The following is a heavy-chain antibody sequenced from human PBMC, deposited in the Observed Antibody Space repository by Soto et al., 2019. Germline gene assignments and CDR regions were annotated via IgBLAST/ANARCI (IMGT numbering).Heavy chain of an antibody. CDR2: ISGSGGST. CDR3: AKEWGASYYYYGMDV. J-gene: IGHJ6*02. V-gene: IGHV3-23*01. CDR1: GFTFSSYA. Sequence: PGGSLRLSCAASGFTFSSYAMSGVRQAPGKGLEWVSAISGSGGSTYYADSVKGRFTISRDNSKNTLYLQMNSLRAEDTAVYYCAKEWGASYYYYGMDVWGQGTTVTVSS. D-gene: IGHD3-16*01.